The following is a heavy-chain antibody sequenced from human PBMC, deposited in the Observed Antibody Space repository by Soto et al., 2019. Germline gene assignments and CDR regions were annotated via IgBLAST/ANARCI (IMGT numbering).Heavy chain of an antibody. Sequence: PSETLSLTCTVSGGSISSYYWSWIRQPPGKGLEWIGYIYYSGSTNYNPSLKSRVTISVDTSKNQFSLKLSSVTAADTAVYYCARQESTYDFWIGHYSGWFDPRGQGTLVTGSS. J-gene: IGHJ5*02. CDR2: IYYSGST. V-gene: IGHV4-59*08. D-gene: IGHD3-3*01. CDR3: ARQESTYDFWIGHYSGWFDP. CDR1: GGSISSYY.